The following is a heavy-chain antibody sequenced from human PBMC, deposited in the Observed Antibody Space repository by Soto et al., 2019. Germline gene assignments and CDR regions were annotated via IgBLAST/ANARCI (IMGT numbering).Heavy chain of an antibody. Sequence: QVQLVESGGGVVQPGRSLRLSCAASGFTFSSYGMHWVRQAPGKGLEWVAVISNDGSNEYYADSVTGRFTITRDNSKNKLYLQMKSLRAEDTAVYYCAKTPCTNSVCHLGYWGQGTLVTVSS. V-gene: IGHV3-30*18. CDR3: AKTPCTNSVCHLGY. D-gene: IGHD2-8*01. J-gene: IGHJ4*02. CDR1: GFTFSSYG. CDR2: ISNDGSNE.